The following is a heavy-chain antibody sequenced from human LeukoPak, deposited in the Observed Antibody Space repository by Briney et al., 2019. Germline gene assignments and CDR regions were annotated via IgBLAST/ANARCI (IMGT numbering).Heavy chain of an antibody. J-gene: IGHJ4*02. V-gene: IGHV1-2*02. CDR1: GYTFIDHY. Sequence: ASLKVSCKPSGYTFIDHYLHWVRQAPGQGLESLGWIDPDTGDTNYPQKFQGRLTMTRDTSSSTAYMELNRLRSDDTAVYYCARAGHNSNSGGYDFWGLGTLVTVSS. CDR3: ARAGHNSNSGGYDF. D-gene: IGHD3-22*01. CDR2: IDPDTGDT.